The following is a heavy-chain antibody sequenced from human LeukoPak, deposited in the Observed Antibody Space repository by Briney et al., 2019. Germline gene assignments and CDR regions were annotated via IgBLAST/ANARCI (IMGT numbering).Heavy chain of an antibody. V-gene: IGHV1-69*10. CDR1: GVTFSSYA. J-gene: IGHJ6*02. Sequence: RASLRLSCTASGVTFSSYAIRWVRQAPGQGLEWVAVIIHILGIANYAQTLQGRVTITADKSTNTAYMELSSLRSEDTAVYYCARRRDGYYYYGMDVWGQGTTVTVSS. CDR2: IIHILGIA. CDR3: ARRRDGYYYYGMDV. D-gene: IGHD5-24*01.